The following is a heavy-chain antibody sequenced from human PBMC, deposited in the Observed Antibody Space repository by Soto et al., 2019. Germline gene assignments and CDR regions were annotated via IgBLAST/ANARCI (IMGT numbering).Heavy chain of an antibody. J-gene: IGHJ6*02. V-gene: IGHV5-10-1*03. CDR1: GYSFTSYW. Sequence: EVQLVQSGAEVKKPGESLRISCKGSGYSFTSYWISWVRQMPGKGLEWMGRIDPSDSYTNYSPSFQGHVTISADKSISTAYLQWSSLKASDTAMYYCALRSYDFDYYFYCMDVWAKGPRSPSP. CDR2: IDPSDSYT. CDR3: ALRSYDFDYYFYCMDV. D-gene: IGHD3-3*01.